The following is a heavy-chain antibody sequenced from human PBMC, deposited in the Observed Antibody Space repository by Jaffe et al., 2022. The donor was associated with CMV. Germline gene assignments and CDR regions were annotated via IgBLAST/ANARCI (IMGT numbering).Heavy chain of an antibody. CDR1: GFTFSGSA. Sequence: EVQLVESGGGLVQPGGSLKLSCAASGFTFSGSAMHWVRQASGKGLEWVGRIRSKANSYATAYAASVKGRFTISRDDSKNTAYLQMNSLKTEDTAVYYCTRRVPAAITADYYYYYMDVWGKGTTVTVSS. V-gene: IGHV3-73*01. CDR3: TRRVPAAITADYYYYYMDV. CDR2: IRSKANSYAT. J-gene: IGHJ6*03. D-gene: IGHD2-2*01.